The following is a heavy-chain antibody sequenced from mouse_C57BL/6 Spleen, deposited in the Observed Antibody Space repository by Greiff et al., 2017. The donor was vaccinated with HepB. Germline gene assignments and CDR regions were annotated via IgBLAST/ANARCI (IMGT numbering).Heavy chain of an antibody. CDR3: ARGGARQLRDLYAMDY. J-gene: IGHJ4*01. CDR2: IYPSDSET. D-gene: IGHD3-2*02. V-gene: IGHV1-61*01. Sequence: QVQLQQPGAELVRPGSSVKLSCKASGYTFTSYWMDWVKQRPGQGLEWIGNIYPSDSETHYNQKFKDKATLTVDKSSSTAYMQLSSLTSEDSAVYYCARGGARQLRDLYAMDYWGQGTSVTVSS. CDR1: GYTFTSYW.